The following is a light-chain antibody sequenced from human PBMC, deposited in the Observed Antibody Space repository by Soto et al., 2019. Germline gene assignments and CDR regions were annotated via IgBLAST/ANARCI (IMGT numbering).Light chain of an antibody. V-gene: IGKV3-11*01. CDR1: QSVSSY. CDR3: QQRSNWPST. Sequence: EIVLTQSPATLSLSPGERATLSCRASQSVSSYLAWYQQKPGQAPRLLIYDASNSATGIPARFSGSGSGTDFTLTINSLEPEDFAVYYCQQRSNWPSTFGGGNKVESK. J-gene: IGKJ4*01. CDR2: DAS.